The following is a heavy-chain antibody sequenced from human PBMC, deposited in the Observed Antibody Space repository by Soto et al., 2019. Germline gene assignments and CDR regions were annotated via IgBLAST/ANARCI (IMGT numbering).Heavy chain of an antibody. CDR2: IIPIFGTA. V-gene: IGHV1-69*12. CDR1: GGTFSSYA. D-gene: IGHD3-22*01. J-gene: IGHJ5*02. Sequence: QVQLVQSGAEVKKPGSSVKVSCKASGGTFSSYAISWVRQAPGQGLEWMGGIIPIFGTANYAQKFQGRVTITAVESTMTAYMELSSLRSEDTGVYYCARDRGPSSGYYPFWFDPWGQGTLVTVSS. CDR3: ARDRGPSSGYYPFWFDP.